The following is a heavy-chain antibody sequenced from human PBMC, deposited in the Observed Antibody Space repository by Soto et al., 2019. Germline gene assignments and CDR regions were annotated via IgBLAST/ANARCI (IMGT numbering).Heavy chain of an antibody. CDR3: ARDGRYCSGGSCHHAFGI. J-gene: IGHJ3*02. V-gene: IGHV3-33*01. CDR2: IWYDGSNK. CDR1: GFTFSSYG. D-gene: IGHD2-15*01. Sequence: PRGSLRLSCAASGFTFSSYGMHWVRQAPGKGLEWVAVIWYDGSNKYYADSVKGRFTISRDNSKNTLYLQMNSLRAEDTAVYYCARDGRYCSGGSCHHAFGIWGQGTMVTVSS.